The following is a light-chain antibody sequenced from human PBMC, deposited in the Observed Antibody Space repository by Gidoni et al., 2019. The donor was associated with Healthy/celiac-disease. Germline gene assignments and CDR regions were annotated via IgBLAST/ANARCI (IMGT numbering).Light chain of an antibody. J-gene: IGKJ1*01. CDR3: QQYNNWPPWT. Sequence: EIVMTQSPATLSVSPGERSTLPCRASQSVSSNLAWYQQKPGQAPRLLIYGASTRATGIPARFSGSGSGTEFTLTISSLQSEDFAVYDCQQYNNWPPWTFGQGTKVEIK. V-gene: IGKV3-15*01. CDR2: GAS. CDR1: QSVSSN.